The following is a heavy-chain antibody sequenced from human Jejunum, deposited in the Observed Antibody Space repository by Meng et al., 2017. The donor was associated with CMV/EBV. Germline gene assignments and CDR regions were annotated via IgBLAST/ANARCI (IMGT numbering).Heavy chain of an antibody. D-gene: IGHD3-10*01. CDR3: ARGEYELLFGAFDI. V-gene: IGHV3-7*02. J-gene: IGHJ3*02. CDR2: MKEDGMGI. CDR1: GFDFGSYW. Sequence: GFDFGSYWVAWVRQAPGKGLEWVASMKEDGMGIHYVDSVKGRFTISRDNAKNSLYLQMNTLRVEDTALYYCARGEYELLFGAFDIWGQGTVVTVSS.